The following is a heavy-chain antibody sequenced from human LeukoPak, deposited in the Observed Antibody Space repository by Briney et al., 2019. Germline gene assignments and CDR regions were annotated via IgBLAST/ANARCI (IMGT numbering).Heavy chain of an antibody. CDR3: ARGIAAAAITEYFQH. J-gene: IGHJ1*01. D-gene: IGHD6-13*01. Sequence: GGSLRLSCAVSGFTFSSYNMNWVRQAPGKGLEWVSSISSSSSYIYYADSVKGRFTISRDNAKNSLYLQMNSLRAEDTAVYYCARGIAAAAITEYFQHWGQGTLVTVSS. CDR2: ISSSSSYI. CDR1: GFTFSSYN. V-gene: IGHV3-21*06.